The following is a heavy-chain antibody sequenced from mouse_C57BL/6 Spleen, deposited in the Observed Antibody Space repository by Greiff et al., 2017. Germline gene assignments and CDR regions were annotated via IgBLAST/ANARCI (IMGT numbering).Heavy chain of an antibody. CDR2: IWCGGST. J-gene: IGHJ1*03. CDR1: GFSLTSYG. V-gene: IGHV2-2*01. D-gene: IGHD2-1*01. CDR3: DTSKDLLYYGNYVGWYFDV. Sequence: VQLQQSGPGLVQPSQSLSITCTVSGFSLTSYGVHWVRQSPGKGLEWLGVIWCGGSTDYNAALISRLSITQDNSKSQVFFKMNSLQADDKAIYYCDTSKDLLYYGNYVGWYFDVWGTGTTVTVSS.